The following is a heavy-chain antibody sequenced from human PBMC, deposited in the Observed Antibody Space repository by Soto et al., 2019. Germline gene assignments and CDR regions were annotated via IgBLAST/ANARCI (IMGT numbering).Heavy chain of an antibody. Sequence: QVQLQQWGAGLLKPSETLSLTCAVYGGSFSGYYWSWIRQPPGKGLEWIGEINHSGSTNYNPSLKSRVTISVDTSKIQFSLKLGSVTAADTAVYYCARSLSDIVVVVAFDPWGQGTLVTVSS. D-gene: IGHD2-15*01. CDR3: ARSLSDIVVVVAFDP. CDR1: GGSFSGYY. CDR2: INHSGST. J-gene: IGHJ5*02. V-gene: IGHV4-34*01.